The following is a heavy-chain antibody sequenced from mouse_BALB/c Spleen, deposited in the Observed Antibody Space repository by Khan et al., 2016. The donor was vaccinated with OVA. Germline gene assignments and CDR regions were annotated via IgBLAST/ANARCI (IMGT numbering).Heavy chain of an antibody. Sequence: EVQLQESGPSLVKPSQTLSLTCSVTGDSITSGYWNWIRRFPGNKLEYMGYISYSDSTFYNPSLKSRISIPRDKSKNHYYLKLNSMNNEDTATYCCARRCYRYDGDFDYWGQGTTRTVSA. CDR1: GDSITSGY. D-gene: IGHD2-14*01. J-gene: IGHJ2*01. CDR3: ARRCYRYDGDFDY. CDR2: ISYSDST. V-gene: IGHV3-8*02.